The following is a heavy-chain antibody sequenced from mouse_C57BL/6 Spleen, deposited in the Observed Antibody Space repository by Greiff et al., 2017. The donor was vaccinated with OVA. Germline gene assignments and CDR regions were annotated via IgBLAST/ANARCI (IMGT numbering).Heavy chain of an antibody. CDR1: GYTSTDYE. CDR2: IDPETGGT. D-gene: IGHD1-1*01. V-gene: IGHV1-15*01. Sequence: QVQLKQSGAELVRPGASVTLSCKASGYTSTDYEMHWVKQTPVHGLEWIGAIDPETGGTAYNQKFKGKAILTADKSSSTAYMELRSLTSEDSAVYYCTRDSSHGVWGTGTTVTVSS. CDR3: TRDSSHGV. J-gene: IGHJ1*03.